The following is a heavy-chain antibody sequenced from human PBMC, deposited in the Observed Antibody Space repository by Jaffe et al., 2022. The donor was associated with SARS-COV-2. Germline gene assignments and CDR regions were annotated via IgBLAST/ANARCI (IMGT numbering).Heavy chain of an antibody. J-gene: IGHJ5*02. CDR3: ARDHTTVTTGFRFDP. D-gene: IGHD4-17*01. Sequence: QVQLVQSGAEVKKPGASVKVSCKASGYTFTGYYMHWVRQAPGQGLEWMGRINPNSGGTNYAQKFQGRVTMTRDTSISTAYMELSRLRSDDTAVYYCARDHTTVTTGFRFDPWGQGTLVTVSS. CDR2: INPNSGGT. CDR1: GYTFTGYY. V-gene: IGHV1-2*06.